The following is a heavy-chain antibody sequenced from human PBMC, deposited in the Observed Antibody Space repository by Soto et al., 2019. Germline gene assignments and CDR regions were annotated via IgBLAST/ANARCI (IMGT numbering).Heavy chain of an antibody. J-gene: IGHJ3*02. V-gene: IGHV3-23*01. Sequence: GGSLRLSCAASGFICSSYDMSWVRQAPGKGLEWVSTILVDGRTFYVDSVKGRFTISRDSSPNTVYLQMNSLTAGDTALYYCAKATATGGGAFDICGQGTMVTVSS. CDR1: GFICSSYD. D-gene: IGHD2-8*02. CDR2: ILVDGRT. CDR3: AKATATGGGAFDI.